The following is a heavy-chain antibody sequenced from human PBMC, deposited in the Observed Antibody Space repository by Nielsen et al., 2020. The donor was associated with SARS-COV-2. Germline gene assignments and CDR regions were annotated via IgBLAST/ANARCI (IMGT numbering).Heavy chain of an antibody. CDR1: GFTFSSYA. J-gene: IGHJ3*02. CDR3: AKDRERYSSSWSHAFDI. Sequence: GESLKISCAASGFTFSSYAMSWVRQAPGKGLEWVSAISGSGGSTYYADSVKGRFTISRDNSKNTLYPQMNSLRAEDTAVYYCAKDRERYSSSWSHAFDIWGQGTMVTVSS. CDR2: ISGSGGST. D-gene: IGHD6-13*01. V-gene: IGHV3-23*01.